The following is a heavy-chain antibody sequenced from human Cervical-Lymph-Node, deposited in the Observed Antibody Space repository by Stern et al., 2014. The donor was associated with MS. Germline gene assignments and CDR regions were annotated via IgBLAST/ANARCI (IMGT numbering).Heavy chain of an antibody. CDR2: IYHSGST. V-gene: IGHV4-4*02. CDR3: AREGSGSYQRSDYYYGMDV. J-gene: IGHJ6*02. Sequence: QVQLQESGPGLVKPSGTLSLTCAVSGGSISSSNWWSWVRQPPGKGLEWIGEIYHSGSTNYNPSLKSRFTISVDKSKNQFSLKLSSVTAADTAVYYCAREGSGSYQRSDYYYGMDVWGQGTTVTVSS. CDR1: GGSISSSNW. D-gene: IGHD1-26*01.